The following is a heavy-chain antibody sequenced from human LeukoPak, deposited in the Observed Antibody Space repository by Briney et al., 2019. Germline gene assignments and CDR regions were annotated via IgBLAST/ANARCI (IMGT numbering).Heavy chain of an antibody. J-gene: IGHJ4*02. V-gene: IGHV3-30*02. Sequence: GGSLRLSCAASGFTFSSYGMNWVRQAPGKGLEWVAFIRYDGSNKYYADSVKGRFTISRDNSKNTLYLQMNSLRAEDTAVYYCAKDFGSVVVYPTYLYYFDYWGQGTLVTVSS. CDR2: IRYDGSNK. CDR3: AKDFGSVVVYPTYLYYFDY. D-gene: IGHD3-22*01. CDR1: GFTFSSYG.